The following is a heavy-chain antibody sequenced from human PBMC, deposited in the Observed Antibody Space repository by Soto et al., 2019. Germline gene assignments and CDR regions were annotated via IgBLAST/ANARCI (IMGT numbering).Heavy chain of an antibody. V-gene: IGHV3-48*01. Sequence: GGSLRVSCAASVFIFSIHSMNWVRQAPGKGLEWVSYISSSSSAIYYADSVKGRFTISRDNAKNSVFLQMNTLKREDTAVYYCARDPRYYYGMDVWGQGTTVTVSS. J-gene: IGHJ6*02. CDR2: ISSSSSAI. CDR3: ARDPRYYYGMDV. CDR1: VFIFSIHS.